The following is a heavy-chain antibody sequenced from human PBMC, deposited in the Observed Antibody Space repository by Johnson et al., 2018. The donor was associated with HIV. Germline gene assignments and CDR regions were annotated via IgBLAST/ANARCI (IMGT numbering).Heavy chain of an antibody. CDR2: INWNGGNT. J-gene: IGHJ3*02. V-gene: IGHV3-20*04. Sequence: VKLVESGGGVVRPGGSLRLSCATSGFTFDDYGMSWVRQAPGKGLEWVSGINWNGGNTGYADSVKGRFTISRDNAKNSLYLQMNSLRAEDTALYYCARDQGLGGTYSYAFDIWGQGTVVTVSS. CDR3: ARDQGLGGTYSYAFDI. CDR1: GFTFDDYG. D-gene: IGHD1-26*01.